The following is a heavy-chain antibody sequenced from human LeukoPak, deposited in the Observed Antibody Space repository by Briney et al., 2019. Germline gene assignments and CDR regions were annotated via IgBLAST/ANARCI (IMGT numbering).Heavy chain of an antibody. CDR3: AREDSNYWFDP. J-gene: IGHJ5*02. V-gene: IGHV4-30-4*08. CDR1: GGSISSGDYY. CDR2: IYYSGST. D-gene: IGHD4-11*01. Sequence: SETLSLTCTVSGGSISSGDYYWSWIRQPPGKGLEWIGYIYYSGSTYYNPSLKSRVTISVDTSKNQFSLKLSSVTAADTAVYYCAREDSNYWFDPWGQGTLVTVSS.